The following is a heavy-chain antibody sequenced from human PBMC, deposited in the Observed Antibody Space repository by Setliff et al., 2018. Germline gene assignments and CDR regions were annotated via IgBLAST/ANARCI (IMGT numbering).Heavy chain of an antibody. CDR2: MNPNSGNT. Sequence: GASVKVSCKASGYTFTNYDINWVRQATGQGLEWIGWMNPNSGNTGYAQKLQGRVTMTRDTAISTAYMELGSLRSEDTAVYYCARRHGYRSAHSNESYWGQGTLVTVSS. V-gene: IGHV1-8*01. CDR1: GYTFTNYD. J-gene: IGHJ4*02. CDR3: ARRHGYRSAHSNESY. D-gene: IGHD3-16*02.